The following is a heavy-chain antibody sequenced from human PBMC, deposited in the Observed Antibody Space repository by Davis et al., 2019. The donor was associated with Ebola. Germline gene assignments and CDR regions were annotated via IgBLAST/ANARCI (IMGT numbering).Heavy chain of an antibody. CDR3: ARDTRRYSSGWHGDY. CDR2: IYSGGST. J-gene: IGHJ4*02. Sequence: GESLKISCAASGFTVSSNYMSWVRQAPGKGLEWVSVIYSGGSTYYADSVKGRFTISRDNAKNSLYLQMNSLRAEDTAVYYRARDTRRYSSGWHGDYWGQGTLVTVSS. CDR1: GFTVSSNY. D-gene: IGHD6-19*01. V-gene: IGHV3-53*01.